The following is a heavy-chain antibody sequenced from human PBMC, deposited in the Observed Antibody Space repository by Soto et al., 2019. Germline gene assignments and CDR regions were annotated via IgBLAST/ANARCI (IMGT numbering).Heavy chain of an antibody. CDR3: ARVRVREPYYYYGMDV. CDR1: GGSISSYY. J-gene: IGHJ6*02. V-gene: IGHV4-59*01. Sequence: LSLTCTVSGGSISSYYWSWIRQPPGKGLEWIGYIYYSGSTNYNPSLKSRVTISVDTSKNQFSLKLSSVTAADTAVYYCARVRVREPYYYYGMDVWGQGTTVTVSS. CDR2: IYYSGST.